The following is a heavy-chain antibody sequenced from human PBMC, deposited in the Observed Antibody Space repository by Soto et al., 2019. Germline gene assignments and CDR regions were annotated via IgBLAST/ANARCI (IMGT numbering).Heavy chain of an antibody. V-gene: IGHV4-59*01. Sequence: QVQLQESGPGLVKPSETLSLTCTVSGGSISSYYWSWIRQPPGKGLEWIGYIFYSGSTNYNPSLKSRVTISVDTSKNQFSLKLSSVTAADTALYYCARRYGSAFDIWGHGTMVTVSS. CDR1: GGSISSYY. CDR2: IFYSGST. D-gene: IGHD4-17*01. J-gene: IGHJ3*02. CDR3: ARRYGSAFDI.